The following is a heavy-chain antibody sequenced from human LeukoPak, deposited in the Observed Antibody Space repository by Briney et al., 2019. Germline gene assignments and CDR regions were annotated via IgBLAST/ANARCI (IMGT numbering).Heavy chain of an antibody. CDR3: ARAPGSSWPVDY. D-gene: IGHD6-13*01. Sequence: PSETLSLTCTVSGGSISSYYWSWIRQPPGKGLEWIGYIYYSGSTNYNPSLKSRVTISVDTSKNQFSLKLSSVTAADTAVYYCARAPGSSWPVDYWGQGTLVTVSS. V-gene: IGHV4-59*01. J-gene: IGHJ4*02. CDR2: IYYSGST. CDR1: GGSISSYY.